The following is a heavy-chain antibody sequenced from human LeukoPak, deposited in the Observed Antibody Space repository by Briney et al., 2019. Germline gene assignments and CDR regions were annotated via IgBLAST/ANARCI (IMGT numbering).Heavy chain of an antibody. CDR3: ARDPTQTPYYYYMDV. V-gene: IGHV3-21*01. Sequence: GGSLRLSCAASGFTFSSYSMNWVRQAPGKGLEWVSSISSSSSYIYYADSVKGRFTISRDNAKNSLYLQMNSLRAEDTAAYYCARDPTQTPYYYYMDVWGKGTTVTVSS. CDR2: ISSSSSYI. D-gene: IGHD1-1*01. CDR1: GFTFSSYS. J-gene: IGHJ6*03.